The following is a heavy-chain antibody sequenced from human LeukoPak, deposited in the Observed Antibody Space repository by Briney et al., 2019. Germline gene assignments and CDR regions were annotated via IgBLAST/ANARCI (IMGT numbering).Heavy chain of an antibody. D-gene: IGHD6-13*01. CDR2: VKHSGST. CDR1: GVSFSDYD. J-gene: IGHJ6*02. CDR3: ASAGSSWYRNYYYYGMDV. Sequence: KPSDILSLTCAVYGVSFSDYDWSWIREPPGKGLEWIGEVKHSGSTNYNPSLKSRVTISVDTSKNQFSLKLSSVTAADTAVYYCASAGSSWYRNYYYYGMDVWGQGTTVTVSS. V-gene: IGHV4-34*01.